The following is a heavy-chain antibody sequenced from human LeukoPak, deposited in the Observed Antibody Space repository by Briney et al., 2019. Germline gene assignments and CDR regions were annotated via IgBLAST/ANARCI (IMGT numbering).Heavy chain of an antibody. CDR1: GFTFSNYD. V-gene: IGHV3-30*02. Sequence: PGGSLRLSCTASGFTFSNYDIRWVRQAPGRGLEWVAFIQYDGSNKYYADSVKGRFTISRDNSKNTLYLLMNSLSAEDTAVYYCAKVSGVGSSWSPFDYWGQGTLVTVSS. D-gene: IGHD6-13*01. CDR3: AKVSGVGSSWSPFDY. J-gene: IGHJ4*02. CDR2: IQYDGSNK.